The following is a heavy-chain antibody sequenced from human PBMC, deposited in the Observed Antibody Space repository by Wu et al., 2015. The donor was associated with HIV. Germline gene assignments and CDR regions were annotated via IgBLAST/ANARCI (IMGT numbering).Heavy chain of an antibody. CDR1: GYTFTGYY. V-gene: IGHV1-2*02. CDR3: ARDLALLWDYYYGMDV. J-gene: IGHJ6*02. D-gene: IGHD3-10*01. Sequence: QVQLAQSGAEVKKPGASVKVSCKASGYTFTGYYVHWVRQAPGQGLEWMGWINPNSGGTNYAQKFQGRVTMTRDTSISTAYMELSRLRSDDTAVYYCARDLALLWDYYYGMDVWGQGTTVTVSS. CDR2: INPNSGGT.